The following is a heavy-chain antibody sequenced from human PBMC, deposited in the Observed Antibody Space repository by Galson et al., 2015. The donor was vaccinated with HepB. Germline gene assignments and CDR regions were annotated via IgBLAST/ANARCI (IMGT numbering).Heavy chain of an antibody. D-gene: IGHD3-22*01. J-gene: IGHJ4*02. Sequence: SLRLSCAASGFTFSNYGMSWVRQAPGKGLEWMALIWKDGSNKHYADSLKGRFRISRDNAKNALFLEADSVRAEETAVYYCAREDATITVAALEYWGPGVLVTVSS. CDR1: GFTFSNYG. CDR2: IWKDGSNK. V-gene: IGHV3-33*08. CDR3: AREDATITVAALEY.